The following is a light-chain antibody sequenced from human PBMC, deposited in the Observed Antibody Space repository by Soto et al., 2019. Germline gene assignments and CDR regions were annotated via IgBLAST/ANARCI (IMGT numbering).Light chain of an antibody. V-gene: IGKV1-39*01. CDR2: AAS. Sequence: DIQMTQSPSSLSASVGDRVTITGRAGQSISSYLNWYQQRPGEAPKVLIFAASSLQSGVPSRFSGSGSETDFTLTITSLQPEDSATYYCQQANLFPLTFGGGTKVDIK. CDR3: QQANLFPLT. J-gene: IGKJ4*01. CDR1: QSISSY.